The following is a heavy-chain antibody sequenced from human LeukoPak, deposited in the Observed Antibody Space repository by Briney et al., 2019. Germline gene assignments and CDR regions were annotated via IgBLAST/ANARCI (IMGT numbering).Heavy chain of an antibody. Sequence: ASVKVSCKVSGYTLTELSMHWVRQATGQGLEWMGWMNPNSGNTGYAQKFQGRVTMTRNTSISTAYMELSSLRSEDTAVYYCARGDRYDFWSGYYTRYGMDVWGQGTTVTVSS. CDR1: GYTLTELS. D-gene: IGHD3-3*01. CDR3: ARGDRYDFWSGYYTRYGMDV. CDR2: MNPNSGNT. J-gene: IGHJ6*02. V-gene: IGHV1-8*01.